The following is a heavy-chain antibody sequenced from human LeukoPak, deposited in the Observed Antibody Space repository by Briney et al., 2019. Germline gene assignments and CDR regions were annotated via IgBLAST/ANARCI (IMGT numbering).Heavy chain of an antibody. D-gene: IGHD4-11*01. Sequence: SETLSLTCTVSGGSVSSGSYYWSWIRQPPGKGLEWIGSIYYSGSSYYNPSLKSRVTISVDTSKNQFSLKLSSVTAADTAVYYCARVTTVTTVYFDYWGQGTLVTVSS. CDR1: GGSVSSGSYY. V-gene: IGHV4-39*01. CDR3: ARVTTVTTVYFDY. CDR2: IYYSGSS. J-gene: IGHJ4*02.